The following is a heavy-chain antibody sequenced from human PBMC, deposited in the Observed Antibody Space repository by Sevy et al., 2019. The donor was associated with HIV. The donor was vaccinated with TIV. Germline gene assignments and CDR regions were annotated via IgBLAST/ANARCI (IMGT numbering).Heavy chain of an antibody. J-gene: IGHJ4*02. D-gene: IGHD1-1*01. CDR1: GFTFPNYA. V-gene: IGHV3-23*01. CDR3: AKAVQGTTALEFDY. Sequence: GGSLRLSCAGSGFTFPNYAMSWVRQAPGKGLEWVSAISGNGGSTYHAGTVKGRFTISRDNSKNTVYLQMNSLRGDDTAVYYCAKAVQGTTALEFDYWGQGTLVTVSS. CDR2: ISGNGGST.